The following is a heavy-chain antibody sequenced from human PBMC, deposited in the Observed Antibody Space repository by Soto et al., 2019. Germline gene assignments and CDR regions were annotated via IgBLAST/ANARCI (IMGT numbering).Heavy chain of an antibody. V-gene: IGHV3-21*06. J-gene: IGHJ4*02. CDR3: ARESEDLTSNFDY. CDR2: ISSTTNYI. CDR1: GFTFTRYS. Sequence: GGSLRLSCAASGFTFTRYSMNWVRQAPGKGLEWVSSISSTTNYIYYGDSMEGRFTISRDNAKNSLYLEMNSLRAEDTAAYYCARESEDLTSNFDYWGQGTLVTVSS.